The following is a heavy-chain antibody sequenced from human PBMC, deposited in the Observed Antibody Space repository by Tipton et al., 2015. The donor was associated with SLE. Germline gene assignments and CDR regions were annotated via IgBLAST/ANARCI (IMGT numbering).Heavy chain of an antibody. V-gene: IGHV4-30-4*01. J-gene: IGHJ3*02. Sequence: TLSLTCTVSGGSISSGDYYWSWIRQPPGKGLEWIGYIYYSGSTYYNPSLKSRVTISVDTSKNQFSLKLSSVTAADTAVYYCARVGLIAAAKTFDIWGQGTMVTVSS. D-gene: IGHD6-25*01. CDR2: IYYSGST. CDR1: GGSISSGDYY. CDR3: ARVGLIAAAKTFDI.